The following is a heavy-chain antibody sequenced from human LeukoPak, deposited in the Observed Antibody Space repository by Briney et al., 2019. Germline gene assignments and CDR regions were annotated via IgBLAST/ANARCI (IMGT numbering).Heavy chain of an antibody. CDR1: GGSISSGSYY. CDR3: ARKETGAVLGGAFDI. CDR2: IYTSGST. Sequence: SETLSLTCTVSGGSISSGSYYWSWIRQPAGKGLEWIGRIYTSGSTNYNPSLKSRVTISVDTSKNQFSLKLSSVTAADTAVYYCARKETGAVLGGAFDIWGQGTMVTVSS. V-gene: IGHV4-61*02. D-gene: IGHD7-27*01. J-gene: IGHJ3*02.